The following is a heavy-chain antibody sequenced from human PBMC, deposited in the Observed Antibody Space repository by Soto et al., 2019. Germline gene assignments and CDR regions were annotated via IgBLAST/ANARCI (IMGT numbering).Heavy chain of an antibody. CDR3: AKKGVVGPLERHFDH. CDR2: ISSNGGTT. J-gene: IGHJ4*02. Sequence: GGSLRLSCAASGFTFSSYAMTWVRQAPGKGLDWVSVISSNGGTTYYADSVKGRFTIYRDNSKNTLYLQMNSLRAEDTAVYHCAKKGVVGPLERHFDHWGQGTLVTVSS. CDR1: GFTFSSYA. V-gene: IGHV3-23*01. D-gene: IGHD1-1*01.